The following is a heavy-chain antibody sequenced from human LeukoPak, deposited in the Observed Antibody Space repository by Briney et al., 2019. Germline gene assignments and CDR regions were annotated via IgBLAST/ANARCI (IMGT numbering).Heavy chain of an antibody. CDR2: INHSGRT. D-gene: IGHD3-9*01. J-gene: IGHJ4*02. CDR1: GGSISNYY. V-gene: IGHV4-34*01. CDR3: ARGPPAKYDILTGYYNFHY. Sequence: SETLSLTCTVSGGSISNYYWSWIRQPPGKGLEWIGEINHSGRTNYNPSLKSRVTISVDTSKNQFSLKLNSVTAADTAVYYCARGPPAKYDILTGYYNFHYWGQGTLVTVSS.